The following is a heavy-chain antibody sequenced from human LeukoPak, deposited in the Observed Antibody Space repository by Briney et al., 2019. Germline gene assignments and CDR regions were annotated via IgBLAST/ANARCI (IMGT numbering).Heavy chain of an antibody. CDR2: INPNSGGT. J-gene: IGHJ6*02. Sequence: VASVKVSCKASGYTFTGYYMHWVRQAPGQGLEWMGWINPNSGGTNYAQKFQGRVTMTRDTSTSTVYMELSSLRSEDTAVYYCARGGDRNYYYYGMDVWGQGTTVTVSS. CDR3: ARGGDRNYYYYGMDV. D-gene: IGHD2-21*02. CDR1: GYTFTGYY. V-gene: IGHV1-2*02.